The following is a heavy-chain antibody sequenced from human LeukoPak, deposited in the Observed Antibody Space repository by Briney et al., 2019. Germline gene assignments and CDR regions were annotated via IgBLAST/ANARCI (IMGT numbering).Heavy chain of an antibody. Sequence: SVKVSCKASGGTFSSYAISWVRQAPGQGLEWMGGIIPIFGTANYAQKFQGRVTITADKSTSTAYMELSSLRSEDTAVYYCARFYSGYGNYYYYMDVWGKGTTVTVSS. CDR2: IIPIFGTA. D-gene: IGHD5-12*01. CDR3: ARFYSGYGNYYYYMDV. CDR1: GGTFSSYA. J-gene: IGHJ6*03. V-gene: IGHV1-69*06.